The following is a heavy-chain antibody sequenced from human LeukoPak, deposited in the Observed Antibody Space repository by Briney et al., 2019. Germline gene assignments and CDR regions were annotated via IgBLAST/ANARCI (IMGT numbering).Heavy chain of an antibody. CDR2: IIPILGIA. J-gene: IGHJ4*02. V-gene: IGHV1-69*04. CDR1: GGTFSSYA. Sequence: SVKVSFKASGGTFSSYAISWVRQAPGQGLEWMGRIIPILGIANYAQKFQGRVTITADKSTSTAYMELSSLRSEDTAVYYCASQNYDSSGHYTDYWGQGTLVTVSS. CDR3: ASQNYDSSGHYTDY. D-gene: IGHD3-22*01.